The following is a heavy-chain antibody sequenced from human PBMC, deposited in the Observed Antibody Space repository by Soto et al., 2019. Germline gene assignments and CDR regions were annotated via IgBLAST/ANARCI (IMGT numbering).Heavy chain of an antibody. V-gene: IGHV3-33*01. Sequence: QVQLVESGGGVVQPGRSLRLSCAASGFTFSSYGMHWVRQAPGKGLEWVAVIWYDGSNKYYADSVKGRLTISRDNSKNTLYLQMNSLRAEDTAVYYCARDRGGIAAAGTNWFDPWGQGTLVTVSS. D-gene: IGHD6-13*01. CDR2: IWYDGSNK. CDR3: ARDRGGIAAAGTNWFDP. CDR1: GFTFSSYG. J-gene: IGHJ5*02.